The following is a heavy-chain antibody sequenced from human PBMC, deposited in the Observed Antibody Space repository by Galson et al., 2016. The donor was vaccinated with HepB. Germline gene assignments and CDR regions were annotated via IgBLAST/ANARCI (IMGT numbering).Heavy chain of an antibody. J-gene: IGHJ5*02. V-gene: IGHV4-34*01. CDR2: INHSGST. D-gene: IGHD5-18*01. Sequence: TLSLTCAVYGGSFSGYYWSWIRQPPGKGLEWIGEINHSGSTNYNPSLKSRVTISVDTSKNQFSLKLSSVTATDTAVYYCARGRGFGYPNPPKNNWFDPWGQGTLVTVSS. CDR1: GGSFSGYY. CDR3: ARGRGFGYPNPPKNNWFDP.